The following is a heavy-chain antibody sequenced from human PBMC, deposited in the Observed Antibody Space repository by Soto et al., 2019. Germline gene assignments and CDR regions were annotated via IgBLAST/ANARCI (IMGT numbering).Heavy chain of an antibody. CDR3: ARDGVDTAMAYYFDY. V-gene: IGHV1-3*01. CDR2: INAGNGNT. Sequence: ASVKVSCKASGYTFTSYAMHWVRQAPGQRLEWMGWINAGNGNTKYSQKFQGRVTITRDTSASTAYMELSSLRSEDTAVYYCARDGVDTAMAYYFDYWGQGTLVTVSS. J-gene: IGHJ4*02. D-gene: IGHD5-18*01. CDR1: GYTFTSYA.